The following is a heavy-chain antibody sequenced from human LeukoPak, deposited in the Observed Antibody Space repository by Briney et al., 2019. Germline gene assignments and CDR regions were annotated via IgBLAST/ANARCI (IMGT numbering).Heavy chain of an antibody. CDR1: GYTFTSFG. CDR3: TRGPEWFGVNVDY. CDR2: ISAYNGNT. V-gene: IGHV1-18*01. D-gene: IGHD3-10*01. J-gene: IGHJ4*02. Sequence: ASVKVSCKASGYTFTSFGLSWVRQAPGQGLEWMGWISAYNGNTKYAQKLQGRVTMTTDTSTSTAHMELRSLRTDDTAVYYCTRGPEWFGVNVDYWGQGTLVTVSS.